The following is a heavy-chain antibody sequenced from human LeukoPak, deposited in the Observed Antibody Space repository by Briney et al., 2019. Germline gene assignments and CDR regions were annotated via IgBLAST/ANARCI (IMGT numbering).Heavy chain of an antibody. D-gene: IGHD6-19*01. CDR1: GFTFSSSA. V-gene: IGHV3-23*01. J-gene: IGHJ4*02. CDR3: ARDHIGYSSGWYPFDY. CDR2: ISSSGGST. Sequence: GGSLRLSCAASGFTFSSSAMSWVRQVPGKGLEWVSGISSSGGSTNYADSVRGRFTISRDNSKNTLYLQMNSLRAEDTAVHYCARDHIGYSSGWYPFDYWGQGTLVTVSS.